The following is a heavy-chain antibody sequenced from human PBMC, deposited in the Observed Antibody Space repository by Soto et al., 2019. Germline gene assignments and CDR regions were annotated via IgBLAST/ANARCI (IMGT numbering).Heavy chain of an antibody. Sequence: QVQLVQSGAEVKKPGASVKVSCKASGYTFTGYYMHWVRQAPGQGLEWMGWINPNSGGTNYAQKFQGWVTMTRDTXXSTAYVELSRLGADDTAVYYGAGGPGGGFSYYCDYWGQGTLVTVSS. J-gene: IGHJ4*02. V-gene: IGHV1-2*04. D-gene: IGHD3-3*01. CDR1: GYTFTGYY. CDR2: INPNSGGT. CDR3: AGGPGGGFSYYCDY.